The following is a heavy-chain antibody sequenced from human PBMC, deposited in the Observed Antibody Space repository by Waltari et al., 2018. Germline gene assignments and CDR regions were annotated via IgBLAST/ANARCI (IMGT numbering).Heavy chain of an antibody. Sequence: QVQLVQSGAEVRKPGASVKVSCKVSGYSLRDLSMHWVRQAPGKGLEWVGGLDPEDEETVYAQKFQGRVTMTEDTSTDTAYMELSSLRSDDTAVYYCTTDIMLRVFSNVWGQGTTVTVSS. CDR3: TTDIMLRVFSNV. CDR2: LDPEDEET. V-gene: IGHV1-24*01. D-gene: IGHD3-10*01. CDR1: GYSLRDLS. J-gene: IGHJ6*02.